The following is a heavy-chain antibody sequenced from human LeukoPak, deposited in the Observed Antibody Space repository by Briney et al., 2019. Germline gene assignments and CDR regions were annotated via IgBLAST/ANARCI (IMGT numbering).Heavy chain of an antibody. J-gene: IGHJ4*02. CDR3: AKGGSSWSYYFDY. CDR1: RFTFSNYA. V-gene: IGHV3-23*01. D-gene: IGHD6-13*01. CDR2: ISASAGTT. Sequence: GGSLRLSCAASRFTFSNYAMTWVRQTPGKGLEWVSAISASAGTTYYADSVKGRFTISRDNSKNTLSLQMNSLRSDDTALYYCAKGGSSWSYYFDYWGQGTLVTVSS.